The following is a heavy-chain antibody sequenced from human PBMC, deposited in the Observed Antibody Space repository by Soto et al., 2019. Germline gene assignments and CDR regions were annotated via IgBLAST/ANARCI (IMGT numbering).Heavy chain of an antibody. D-gene: IGHD3-10*01. CDR2: INPNSGGT. V-gene: IGHV1-2*02. J-gene: IGHJ3*02. CDR3: ARDRNYYGSGSYPDAFDI. Sequence: ASVKVSCKASGYTFTDYYMHWVRQAPGQGLEWMGWINPNSGGTNYAQKFQGRVTMTRDTSISTAYMELSRLRSDDTAVYYCARDRNYYGSGSYPDAFDIRGQGTMVTVSS. CDR1: GYTFTDYY.